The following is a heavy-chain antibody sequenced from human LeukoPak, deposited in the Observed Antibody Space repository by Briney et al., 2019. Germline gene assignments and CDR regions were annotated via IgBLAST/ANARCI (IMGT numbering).Heavy chain of an antibody. V-gene: IGHV1-2*04. CDR1: GYTFTGYY. J-gene: IGHJ5*02. CDR2: INPNSGGT. CDR3: ARDGGTTGTDNWFDP. Sequence: ASVKVSCKASGYTFTGYYKHWVRQAPGQGLEWMGWINPNSGGTNYAQKFQGWVTMTRDTSISTAYMELSRLRSDDTAVYYCARDGGTTGTDNWFDPWGQGTLVTVSS. D-gene: IGHD1-1*01.